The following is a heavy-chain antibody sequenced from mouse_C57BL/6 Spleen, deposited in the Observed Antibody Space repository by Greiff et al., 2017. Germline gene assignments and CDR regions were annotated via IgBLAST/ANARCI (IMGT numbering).Heavy chain of an antibody. Sequence: QVQLKESGPGLVQPSQSLSITCTVSGFSLTSYGVHWVRQPPGKGLEWLGVIWSGGSTDYNAAFISRLSISKDNSKSQVFFKMNSLQADDTAIYYCAKSEGLLRYQYAMDYWGQGTSVTVSS. V-gene: IGHV2-4*01. CDR3: AKSEGLLRYQYAMDY. CDR1: GFSLTSYG. CDR2: IWSGGST. D-gene: IGHD1-1*01. J-gene: IGHJ4*01.